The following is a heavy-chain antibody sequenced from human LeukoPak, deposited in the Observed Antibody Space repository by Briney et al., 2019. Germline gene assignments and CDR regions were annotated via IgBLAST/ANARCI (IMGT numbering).Heavy chain of an antibody. J-gene: IGHJ4*02. CDR1: GGSISSSSYY. D-gene: IGHD3-22*01. Sequence: KTSETLSLTCTVSGGSISSSSYYWGWIRQPPGKGLEWIGSIYYSGSTYYNPSLKSRVTISVDTSKNQFSLKLSSVTAADTAVYYCARQRPYYYDSSGYFSYFDYWGQGTLVTVSS. CDR2: IYYSGST. V-gene: IGHV4-39*01. CDR3: ARQRPYYYDSSGYFSYFDY.